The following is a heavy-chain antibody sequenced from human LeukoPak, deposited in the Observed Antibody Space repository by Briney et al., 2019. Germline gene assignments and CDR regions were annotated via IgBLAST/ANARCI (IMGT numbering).Heavy chain of an antibody. D-gene: IGHD6-6*01. V-gene: IGHV1-8*01. CDR2: MNPNSGNT. CDR1: GYTFTIYD. CDR3: ARGEGTSIAAR. Sequence: ASVTVSFKASGYTFTIYDFNGVRQATGQGLEWMGWMNPNSGNTGYAQKFQARVTINRNTYIITAYMKLRSLRSDDTAVYYCARGEGTSIAARWGQGTLVTVSS. J-gene: IGHJ4*02.